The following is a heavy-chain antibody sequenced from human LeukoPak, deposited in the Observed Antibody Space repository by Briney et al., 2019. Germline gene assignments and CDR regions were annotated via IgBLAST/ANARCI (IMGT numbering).Heavy chain of an antibody. CDR2: IYHSGST. J-gene: IGHJ4*02. CDR1: GYSISSGYY. V-gene: IGHV4-38-2*02. Sequence: PSETLSLTCTVSGYSISSGYYWGWIRQPPGKGLEWIGSIYHSGSTYYNPSLKSRVTISVDTSKNQFSLKLSSVTAADTAVYYCANDDYSNYGPDYWGQGTLVTVSS. D-gene: IGHD4-11*01. CDR3: ANDDYSNYGPDY.